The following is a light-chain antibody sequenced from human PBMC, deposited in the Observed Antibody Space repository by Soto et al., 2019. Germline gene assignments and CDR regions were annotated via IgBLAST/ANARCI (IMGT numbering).Light chain of an antibody. CDR3: MQALQTPT. Sequence: DIVMTQSPLSLPVTPGEPASISCRSSQSLLHSSGFIYLDWYLQKPGQSPQLLIYLGSNRASGVPDRFSGSGSGTDFTLKISRVEAEDVGVYYCMQALQTPTFGGGTKVEIK. CDR1: QSLLHSSGFIY. V-gene: IGKV2-28*01. J-gene: IGKJ4*01. CDR2: LGS.